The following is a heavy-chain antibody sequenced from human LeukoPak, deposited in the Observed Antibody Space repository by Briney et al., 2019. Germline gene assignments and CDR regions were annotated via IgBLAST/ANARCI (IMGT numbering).Heavy chain of an antibody. CDR1: GFTFSSNV. D-gene: IGHD6-19*01. V-gene: IGHV3-23*01. CDR2: IPASGGST. CDR3: AKESSGGWYFDY. Sequence: GGSLRLSCVASGFTFSSNVMIWVRQAPGKGLEWVSSIPASGGSTYYADSVKGRYTISRDNSKNSLYLQMNSLRAEDTAVYYCAKESSGGWYFDYWGQGTLVTVSS. J-gene: IGHJ4*02.